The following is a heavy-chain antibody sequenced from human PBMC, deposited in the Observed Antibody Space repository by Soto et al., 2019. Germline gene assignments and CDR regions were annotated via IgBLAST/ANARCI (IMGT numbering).Heavy chain of an antibody. V-gene: IGHV3-74*01. D-gene: IGHD3-10*01. J-gene: IGHJ6*02. CDR2: IKSDGSST. CDR1: GFTSSNYW. CDR3: ARSVRSGSFPYYHYAMDV. Sequence: GGSLRLSCAASGFTSSNYWMHWVRQAPGKGLVWVSRIKSDGSSTSYADSVKGRFTISRDNAKNTLDLQMRGLRAEDMAVYYCARSVRSGSFPYYHYAMDVWGQGTTVTVSS.